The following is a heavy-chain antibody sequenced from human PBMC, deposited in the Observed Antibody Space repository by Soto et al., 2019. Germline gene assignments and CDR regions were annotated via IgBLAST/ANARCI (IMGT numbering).Heavy chain of an antibody. V-gene: IGHV4-59*01. CDR3: ARESAPGYSSGWYGKTDY. CDR2: IYYSGST. Sequence: QVQLQESGPGLVKPSETLSLTCTVSGGSISSYYWSWIRQPPGKGLEWIGYIYYSGSTNYNPSLKSRVTISVDTSKNQFSLKLSSVTAADTAVYYCARESAPGYSSGWYGKTDYWGQGTLVTVSS. J-gene: IGHJ4*02. D-gene: IGHD6-19*01. CDR1: GGSISSYY.